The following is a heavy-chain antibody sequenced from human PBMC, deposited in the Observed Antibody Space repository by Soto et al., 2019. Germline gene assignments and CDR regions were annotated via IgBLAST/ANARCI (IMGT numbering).Heavy chain of an antibody. CDR2: ISYDGSNK. CDR3: AKDQGRW. J-gene: IGHJ4*02. D-gene: IGHD2-15*01. Sequence: QVQLVESGGGVVQPGRSLRLSCAASGFTFSSYGMHWVRQAPGKGLEWVAVISYDGSNKYYADSVKGRFTISRDNSKNTLYLQMNSLRAEDTAVYYCAKDQGRWWGQGTLVTVSS. CDR1: GFTFSSYG. V-gene: IGHV3-30*18.